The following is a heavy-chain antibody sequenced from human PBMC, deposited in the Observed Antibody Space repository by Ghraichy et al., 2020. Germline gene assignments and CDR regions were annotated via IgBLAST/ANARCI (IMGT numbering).Heavy chain of an antibody. D-gene: IGHD3-10*01. CDR1: GGSISSYY. J-gene: IGHJ4*02. CDR2: IYYSGST. V-gene: IGHV4-59*01. Sequence: SETLSLTCTVSGGSISSYYWSWIRQPPGKGLEWIGYIYYSGSTNYNPSLKSRVTISVDTSKNQFSLKLSSVTAADTAVYYCARGLRGSGSWRFDYWGQGTLVTVSS. CDR3: ARGLRGSGSWRFDY.